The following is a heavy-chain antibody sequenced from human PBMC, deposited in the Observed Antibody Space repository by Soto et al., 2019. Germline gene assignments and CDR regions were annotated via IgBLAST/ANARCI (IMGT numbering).Heavy chain of an antibody. Sequence: GESLKISCKGSGYSFTTYRIGWVRQMPGKGLELMGIIYPGDSDTRYSPPFQGQVIISADKSISTAYLQWRSLKASDTAMYYCARPVRAYCGGDCYSNFQHWGQGTLVTVS. CDR1: GYSFTTYR. V-gene: IGHV5-51*01. J-gene: IGHJ1*01. D-gene: IGHD2-21*02. CDR2: IYPGDSDT. CDR3: ARPVRAYCGGDCYSNFQH.